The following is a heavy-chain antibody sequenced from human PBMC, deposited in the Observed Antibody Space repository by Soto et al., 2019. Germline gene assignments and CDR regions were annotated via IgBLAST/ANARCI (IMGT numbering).Heavy chain of an antibody. CDR1: GGSISSYY. J-gene: IGHJ3*01. CDR3: ARVWGGAFDF. D-gene: IGHD3-10*01. CDR2: IYYSGST. Sequence: SETLSLTCTVSGGSISSYYWSWIRQPPGKGLEWIGYIYYSGSTKYNPSIKSRVTITVDTSKNRFSLRLSSVTAADTAVYYCARVWGGAFDFWGQGTMVTVSS. V-gene: IGHV4-59*01.